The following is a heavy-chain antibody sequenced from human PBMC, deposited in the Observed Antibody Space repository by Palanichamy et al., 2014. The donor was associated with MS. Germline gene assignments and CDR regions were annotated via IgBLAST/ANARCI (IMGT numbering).Heavy chain of an antibody. V-gene: IGHV3-73*02. CDR2: IRSKANSYAT. Sequence: EVQLVESGGGRWSSLGGPVKLSCAASGFTFSGSAMHWVRQASGKGLEWVGRIRSKANSYATAYAASVKGRFTISRDDSKNTAYLQMNSLKTEDTAVYYCTRAQGREQWLAYYGMDVWGQGTTVTVSS. CDR1: GFTFSGSA. J-gene: IGHJ6*02. D-gene: IGHD6-19*01. CDR3: TRAQGREQWLAYYGMDV.